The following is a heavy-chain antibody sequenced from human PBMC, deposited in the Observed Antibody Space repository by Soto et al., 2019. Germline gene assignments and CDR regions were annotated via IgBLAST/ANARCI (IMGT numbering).Heavy chain of an antibody. V-gene: IGHV5-10-1*01. CDR2: IEPSDSYT. Sequence: GESLKISCKGSGYSFTSYWITWVRQMPGKGLEWMGKIEPSDSYTNYSPSFQGHVTISADKSISTAYLQWSSLKASDTAMYYCARVSGYPNYYGMDVWGQGTTGTVSS. CDR1: GYSFTSYW. D-gene: IGHD3-22*01. J-gene: IGHJ6*02. CDR3: ARVSGYPNYYGMDV.